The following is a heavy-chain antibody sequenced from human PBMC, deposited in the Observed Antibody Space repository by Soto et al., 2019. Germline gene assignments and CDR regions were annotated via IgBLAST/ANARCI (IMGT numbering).Heavy chain of an antibody. CDR2: IYYSGST. D-gene: IGHD1-26*01. V-gene: IGHV4-30-4*01. J-gene: IGHJ4*02. CDR1: RSLIRSGRYT. CDR3: ARAGIVGAPVGY. Sequence: PSETMSLTCAVCRSLIRSGRYTWRRIRQPPGKGLEWIGYIYYSGSTYYNPSLKSRVTISVDTSKNQFSLKLSSVTAADTAVYYCARAGIVGAPVGYWGQGTLVTVSS.